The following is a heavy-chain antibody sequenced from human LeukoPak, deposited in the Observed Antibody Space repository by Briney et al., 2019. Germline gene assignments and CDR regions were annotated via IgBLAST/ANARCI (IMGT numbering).Heavy chain of an antibody. CDR3: ARGQEWEEDAFDI. Sequence: PSETLSLTCTVSGGSISGYYWSWIRQPAGKGLEWIGRIYTSGSTNYNPSLRSRVTMSLDTSKNQFSLKLNSVTAADTAVYYCARGQEWEEDAFDIWGQGTMVTVSS. J-gene: IGHJ3*02. CDR2: IYTSGST. D-gene: IGHD1-26*01. CDR1: GGSISGYY. V-gene: IGHV4-4*07.